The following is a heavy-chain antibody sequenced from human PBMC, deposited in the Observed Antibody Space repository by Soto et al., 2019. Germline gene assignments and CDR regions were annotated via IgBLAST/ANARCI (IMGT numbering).Heavy chain of an antibody. V-gene: IGHV1-69*12. D-gene: IGHD2-21*02. CDR3: ASHCGGDCYSRSPPYYYYGMDV. CDR1: GGTFNSYA. J-gene: IGHJ6*02. CDR2: IIPIFGTA. Sequence: QVQLVQSGAEVKKPGSSVKVSCKASGGTFNSYAISWVRQAPGQGLEWMGGIIPIFGTADYAQKFQGRVTITADESTSTAYMELSSLRSEDTAVYYCASHCGGDCYSRSPPYYYYGMDVWGQGTTVTVSS.